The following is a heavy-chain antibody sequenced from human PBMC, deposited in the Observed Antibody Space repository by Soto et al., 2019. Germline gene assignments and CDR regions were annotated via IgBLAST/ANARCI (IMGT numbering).Heavy chain of an antibody. CDR2: ISAYNGNT. D-gene: IGHD3-10*01. CDR1: GYTFTSYG. CDR3: ARDPGKIRDDDAFDI. Sequence: ASVKVSCKASGYTFTSYGISWVRQAPGQGLEWMGWISAYNGNTNYAQKLQGRVTMTTDTSTSTAYMELRSLRSDDTAVYYCARDPGKIRDDDAFDIWGQGTMVTVSS. V-gene: IGHV1-18*01. J-gene: IGHJ3*02.